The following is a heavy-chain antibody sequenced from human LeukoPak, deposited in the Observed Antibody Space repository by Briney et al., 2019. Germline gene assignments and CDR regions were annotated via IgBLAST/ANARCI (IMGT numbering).Heavy chain of an antibody. CDR2: INPSGGST. J-gene: IGHJ1*01. D-gene: IGHD6-19*01. Sequence: ASVKVSCKASGYTFTSYYMHWVRQAPGQGLEWMGIINPSGGSTSYAQKFQGRVTMTRDTSTSTVYMELSSLRSEDTAVYYCAWRPAVGSSGWYEYFQHWGQGTLVTVSS. CDR3: AWRPAVGSSGWYEYFQH. CDR1: GYTFTSYY. V-gene: IGHV1-46*01.